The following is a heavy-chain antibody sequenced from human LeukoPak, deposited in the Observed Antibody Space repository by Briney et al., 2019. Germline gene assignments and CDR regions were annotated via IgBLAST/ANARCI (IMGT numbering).Heavy chain of an antibody. V-gene: IGHV1-18*01. CDR2: INPYNGNT. Sequence: ASVKVSCKASGYTFTSYGISWVRQAPGQGLEWMGWINPYNGNTNYVQKFQGRVTMTTDTSTSTAYMELWSLRSDDTAVYYCARDRVEYCSSTSCYGPFDYWGQGTLVTVSS. CDR3: ARDRVEYCSSTSCYGPFDY. CDR1: GYTFTSYG. D-gene: IGHD2-2*01. J-gene: IGHJ4*02.